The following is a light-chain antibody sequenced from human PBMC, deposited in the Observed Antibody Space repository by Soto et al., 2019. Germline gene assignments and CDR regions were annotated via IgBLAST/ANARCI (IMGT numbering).Light chain of an antibody. CDR3: QQYGSSRMWS. CDR1: QSVSSSY. CDR2: GAS. Sequence: EIVLTQSPGTLSLSPGERATLSCRASQSVSSSYLAWYQQKPGQAHRLLIYGASSRDTGIQDRCSGSGSGTDFNRPISSQAPEDFAVYYCQQYGSSRMWSFGHGTKVVIK. V-gene: IGKV3-20*01. J-gene: IGKJ1*01.